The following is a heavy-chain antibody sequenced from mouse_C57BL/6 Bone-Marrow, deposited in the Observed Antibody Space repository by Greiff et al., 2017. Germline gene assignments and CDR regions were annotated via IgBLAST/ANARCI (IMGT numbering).Heavy chain of an antibody. CDR3: ASYYSNPFAY. CDR1: GYAFTNYL. V-gene: IGHV1-54*01. J-gene: IGHJ3*01. Sequence: VKLQESGAELVRPGTSVKVSCKASGYAFTNYLIEWVKQRPGQGLEWIGVINPGSGGTNYNEKFKGKATLTADKSSSTAYMQLSSLTSEDSAVYFCASYYSNPFAYWGQGTLVTVSA. CDR2: INPGSGGT. D-gene: IGHD2-5*01.